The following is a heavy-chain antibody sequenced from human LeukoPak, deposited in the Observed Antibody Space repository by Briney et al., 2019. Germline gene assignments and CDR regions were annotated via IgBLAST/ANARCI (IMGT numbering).Heavy chain of an antibody. V-gene: IGHV1-18*01. CDR3: ARGYMTTIIEWFDP. Sequence: ASVKVSCKASGYTFTSYGISWVRQAPGQGLEWMGCINPNNGNTKYAQNLQGRVTMTTDTSTSTAYMELRSLRSDDTAVYYCARGYMTTIIEWFDPWGQGTLVTVSS. J-gene: IGHJ5*02. CDR2: INPNNGNT. CDR1: GYTFTSYG. D-gene: IGHD4-17*01.